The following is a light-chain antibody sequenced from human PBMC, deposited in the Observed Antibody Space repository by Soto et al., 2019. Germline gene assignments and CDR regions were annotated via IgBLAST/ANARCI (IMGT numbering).Light chain of an antibody. CDR2: AAS. CDR3: QQSYSTPG. J-gene: IGKJ4*01. CDR1: QSISSY. V-gene: IGKV1-39*01. Sequence: DIQMTQSPSSLSASVGDRVTITCRASQSISSYLNWYQQKPGKAPKLLIYAASSLQSGVPSRFSGSGSATDFTLTISSLQPEDFATYYCQQSYSTPGFGGGTKVEIK.